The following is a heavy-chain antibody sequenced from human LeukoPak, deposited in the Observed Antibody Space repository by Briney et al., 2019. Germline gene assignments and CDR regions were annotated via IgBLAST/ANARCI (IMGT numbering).Heavy chain of an antibody. CDR2: IYYSGST. CDR1: GGSFSGYY. J-gene: IGHJ6*03. Sequence: SETLSLTCAVYGGSFSGYYWSWIRQPPGKGLEWIGYIYYSGSTNYNPSLKSRVTISVDTSKNQFSLKLSSVTAADTAVYYCARAHMITSYYYYYYMDVWGKGTTVTVSS. V-gene: IGHV4-59*01. D-gene: IGHD3-16*01. CDR3: ARAHMITSYYYYYYMDV.